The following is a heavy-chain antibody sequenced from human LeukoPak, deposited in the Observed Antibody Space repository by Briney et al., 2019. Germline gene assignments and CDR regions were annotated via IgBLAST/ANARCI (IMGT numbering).Heavy chain of an antibody. Sequence: SVKVSCKASGGTFSSYAISWVRQAPGQGLEWMGGIIPIFGTANYAQKFQGRVTITTDESTSTAYMELSGLRSEDTAVYYCARGLNSSPTEFDPWGQGTLVTVSS. J-gene: IGHJ5*02. D-gene: IGHD6-6*01. CDR3: ARGLNSSPTEFDP. V-gene: IGHV1-69*05. CDR1: GGTFSSYA. CDR2: IIPIFGTA.